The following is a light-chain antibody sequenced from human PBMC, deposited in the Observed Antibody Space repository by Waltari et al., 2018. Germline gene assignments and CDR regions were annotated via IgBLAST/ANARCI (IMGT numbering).Light chain of an antibody. CDR1: AGSVSPTSS. J-gene: IGLJ3*02. V-gene: IGLV8-61*01. CDR2: KGN. CDR3: FFYMGSCIWV. Sequence: QTVVTQEPSLTVSPGGTVTLPCALSAGSVSPTSSATWYQQTPGQPPRTLVYKGNSRSSGVPDRFSGSILGNTAALTITGAQADDESHYFGFFYMGSCIWVSGGGTKLTVL.